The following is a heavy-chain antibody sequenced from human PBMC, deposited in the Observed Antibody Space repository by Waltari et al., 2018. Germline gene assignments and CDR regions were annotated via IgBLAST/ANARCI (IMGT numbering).Heavy chain of an antibody. Sequence: QVQLVESGGGVVQPGGCLRLSCAASGFTFSSSGTHCARRAPGKGLEWVAFIRYDGSNKYYADSVKGRFTISRDNSKNTLYLQMNSLRAEDTAVYYCAKDRGVGEMATIADYWGQGTLVTVSS. CDR2: IRYDGSNK. V-gene: IGHV3-30*02. J-gene: IGHJ4*02. D-gene: IGHD5-12*01. CDR3: AKDRGVGEMATIADY. CDR1: GFTFSSSG.